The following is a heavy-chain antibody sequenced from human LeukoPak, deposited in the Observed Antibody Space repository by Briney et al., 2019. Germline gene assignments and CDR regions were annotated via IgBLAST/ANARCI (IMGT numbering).Heavy chain of an antibody. D-gene: IGHD2-15*01. J-gene: IGHJ4*02. V-gene: IGHV1-18*01. CDR1: GYTFTSYG. Sequence: ASVKVSCKASGYTFTSYGISWVRQAPGQGLEWMGWISAYDGNTNYAQKLQGRVTMTTDTSTSTAYMELRSLRSDDTAVYYCAREQLYCSGGSCYSVSDYWGQGTLVTASS. CDR3: AREQLYCSGGSCYSVSDY. CDR2: ISAYDGNT.